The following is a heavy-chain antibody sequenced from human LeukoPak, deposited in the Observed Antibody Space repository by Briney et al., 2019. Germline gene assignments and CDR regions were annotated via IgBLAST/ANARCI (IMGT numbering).Heavy chain of an antibody. CDR1: GYTLTELS. Sequence: ASVKVSCKVSGYTLTELSMHWVRQAPGKGLEWMGGFDPEDGETIYAQKFQGRVTMTEDTSTDTAYMELSSLRSEDTAVYYCATDREVGRHYYDSSGYWKYWGQGTLVTVSS. D-gene: IGHD3-22*01. CDR2: FDPEDGET. V-gene: IGHV1-24*01. CDR3: ATDREVGRHYYDSSGYWKY. J-gene: IGHJ4*02.